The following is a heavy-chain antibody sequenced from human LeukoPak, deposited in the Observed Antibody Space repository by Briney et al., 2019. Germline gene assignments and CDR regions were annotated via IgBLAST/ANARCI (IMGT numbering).Heavy chain of an antibody. CDR1: GGSISGYY. D-gene: IGHD2-21*01. J-gene: IGHJ3*02. CDR3: ARGWLLLRAFDI. Sequence: SETLSLTCTVSGGSISGYYWSWIRQPAGKGLEWIGRIYSSGSTNYNPSPKSRVTMSVDTSKNQFSLKLSSVTAADTAVYYCARGWLLLRAFDIWGQGTMVTVSS. V-gene: IGHV4-4*07. CDR2: IYSSGST.